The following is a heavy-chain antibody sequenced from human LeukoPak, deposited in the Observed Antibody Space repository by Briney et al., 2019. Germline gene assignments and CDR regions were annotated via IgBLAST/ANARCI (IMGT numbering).Heavy chain of an antibody. D-gene: IGHD1-26*01. CDR2: FTSDGNSM. Sequence: GGSLRLSCTASGFTLSSYTMYWVRQAQGRGLVWVARFTSDGNSMTYADFVKGRFTVSRDIAKNTLYLQMNSLRAEDTAVNYCERAQVGTPTDCWGQGTLVTVSS. V-gene: IGHV3-74*01. CDR3: ERAQVGTPTDC. CDR1: GFTLSSYT. J-gene: IGHJ4*02.